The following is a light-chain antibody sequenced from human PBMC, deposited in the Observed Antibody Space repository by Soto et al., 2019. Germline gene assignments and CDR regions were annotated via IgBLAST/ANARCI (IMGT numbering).Light chain of an antibody. Sequence: DIVMTQSPDSLAVSLGERATINCKSSQSVSYTSNNLNYLAWYQQKPGQPPKLLIYWASTRESGVPDRFSGSGSGTDFTLTISSLQAEDVAVYYCLQYYGAPLTFGGGTKVEIK. V-gene: IGKV4-1*01. CDR2: WAS. J-gene: IGKJ4*01. CDR1: QSVSYTSNNLNY. CDR3: LQYYGAPLT.